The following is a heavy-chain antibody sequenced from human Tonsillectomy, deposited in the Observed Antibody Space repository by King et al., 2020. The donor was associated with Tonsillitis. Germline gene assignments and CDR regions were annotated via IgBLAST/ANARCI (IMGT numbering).Heavy chain of an antibody. CDR1: EFTSSSYW. V-gene: IGHV3-7*01. CDR2: IKQDGSEK. J-gene: IGHJ6*02. CDR3: ARDGGITIYYYHGMDV. D-gene: IGHD3-9*01. Sequence: VQLVESGGGLVQPGGSLRLSCAASEFTSSSYWMSWVRQAPGKGLEWVANIKQDGSEKNYVDSVKGRFTISRENTKNSLYLPMNSLRAEDTAVYCCARDGGITIYYYHGMDVWGQGTTVTVSS.